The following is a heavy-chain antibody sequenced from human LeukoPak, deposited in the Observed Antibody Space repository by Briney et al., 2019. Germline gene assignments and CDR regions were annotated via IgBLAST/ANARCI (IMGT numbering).Heavy chain of an antibody. Sequence: PSETLSLTCTVSGGSISSYYWSWIRQPPGKGLEWIGYIYYSGSTYYNPSLKSRVTISVDTSKNQFSLKLSSVTAADTAVYYCARGIRGGNSQNFDYWGQGTLVTVSS. D-gene: IGHD4-23*01. V-gene: IGHV4-59*12. J-gene: IGHJ4*02. CDR3: ARGIRGGNSQNFDY. CDR1: GGSISSYY. CDR2: IYYSGST.